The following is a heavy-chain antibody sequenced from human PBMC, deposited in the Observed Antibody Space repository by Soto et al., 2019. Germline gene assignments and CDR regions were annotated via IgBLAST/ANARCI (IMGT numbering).Heavy chain of an antibody. CDR2: IKQDGTEK. J-gene: IGHJ6*02. CDR1: GFTFSTYW. V-gene: IGHV3-7*01. D-gene: IGHD1-26*01. Sequence: PGGSLRLSCAASGFTFSTYWMSWVRRTAGKGLEWVANIKQDGTEKYYVDSVRGRLTVSRDNAKSSLYLQMNSLRVEDTAVYYCTTSPHRDSERVFVWGQGTTVTVSS. CDR3: TTSPHRDSERVFV.